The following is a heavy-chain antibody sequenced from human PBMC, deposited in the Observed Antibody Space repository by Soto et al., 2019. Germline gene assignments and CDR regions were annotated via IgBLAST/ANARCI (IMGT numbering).Heavy chain of an antibody. CDR1: GFTFSSYG. D-gene: IGHD2-15*01. CDR3: AREGVGYCSGGSCPDY. CDR2: IWYDGSNK. Sequence: ESGGGVVQPGRSLRLSCAASGFTFSSYGMHWVRQAPGKGLEWVAVIWYDGSNKYYADSVKGRFTISRDNSKNTLYLQMNSLRAEDTAVYYCAREGVGYCSGGSCPDYWGQGTLVTVSS. J-gene: IGHJ4*02. V-gene: IGHV3-33*01.